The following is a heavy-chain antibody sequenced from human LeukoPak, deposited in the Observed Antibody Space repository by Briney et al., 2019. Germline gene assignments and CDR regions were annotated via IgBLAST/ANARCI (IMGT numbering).Heavy chain of an antibody. CDR2: IYHSGSA. CDR3: ARAITVVTQADKKYYFDY. D-gene: IGHD4-23*01. Sequence: SETLSLTCTVSGYSISSGYYWGWIRQPPGKRLEWIGSIYHSGSAYYNPSLKSRVTISVDTSKNQFSLKLSSVTAADTAVYYCARAITVVTQADKKYYFDYWGQGTLVTVSS. CDR1: GYSISSGYY. J-gene: IGHJ4*02. V-gene: IGHV4-38-2*02.